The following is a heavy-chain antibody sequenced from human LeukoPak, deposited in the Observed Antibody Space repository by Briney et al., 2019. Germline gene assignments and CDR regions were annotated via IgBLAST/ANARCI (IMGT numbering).Heavy chain of an antibody. V-gene: IGHV3-21*04. CDR2: ITTSSSYI. J-gene: IGHJ6*02. CDR3: AKDYSNPYTMDV. CDR1: GFTFSSYS. D-gene: IGHD3-10*01. Sequence: NPGGSLRLSCAASGFTFSSYSMSWVRQAPGKGLEWVSSITTSSSYIYYADSVKGRFTISRDNAKSSLYLQMNSLRAEDTAVYYCAKDYSNPYTMDVWGQGTTVTVSS.